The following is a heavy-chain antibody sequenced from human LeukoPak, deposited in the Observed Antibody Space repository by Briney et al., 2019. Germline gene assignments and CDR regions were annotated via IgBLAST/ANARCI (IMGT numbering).Heavy chain of an antibody. CDR2: INHDGTNK. J-gene: IGHJ4*02. CDR3: TNFDY. CDR1: GLTFSSSD. V-gene: IGHV3-30*02. Sequence: GGSLRLSCTASGLTFSSSDMHWVRQAPGKGLDWVSLINHDGTNKYYADSVKGRFTISRDNSQNTLYLQMNSLRGEDTAVYYCTNFDYWGQGTLVTVSS.